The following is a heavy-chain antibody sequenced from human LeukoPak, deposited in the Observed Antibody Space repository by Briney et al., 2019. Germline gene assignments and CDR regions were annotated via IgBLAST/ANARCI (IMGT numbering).Heavy chain of an antibody. V-gene: IGHV4-59*01. Sequence: PSETLSLTCTVSDGPISTYYWSWIRQSPGKGLEWLGYRSNSGKTKSDPSLGGRLIMSVDSSKNQFSLRLSSVTAADTAVYYCARGVTIFGVSIMNWFDPWGPGTRVTVSS. J-gene: IGHJ5*02. CDR2: RSNSGKT. CDR3: ARGVTIFGVSIMNWFDP. CDR1: DGPISTYY. D-gene: IGHD3-3*01.